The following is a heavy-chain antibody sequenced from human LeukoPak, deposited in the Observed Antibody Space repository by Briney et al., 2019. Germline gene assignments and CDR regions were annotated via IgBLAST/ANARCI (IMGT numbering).Heavy chain of an antibody. CDR3: ARVAGEQWLVPYYYYYMDV. Sequence: SETLSLTCTVSGGSISSYYWSWIRQPPGKGLEWIGYIYYSGSTNYNPSLKSRVTISVDTSKNQFSLKLSSVTAADTAVYYCARVAGEQWLVPYYYYYMDVWGKGTTVTTSS. CDR1: GGSISSYY. D-gene: IGHD6-19*01. V-gene: IGHV4-59*01. CDR2: IYYSGST. J-gene: IGHJ6*03.